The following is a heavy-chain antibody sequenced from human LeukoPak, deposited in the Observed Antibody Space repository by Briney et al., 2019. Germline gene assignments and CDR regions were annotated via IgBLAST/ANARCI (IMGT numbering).Heavy chain of an antibody. V-gene: IGHV1-2*06. Sequence: ASMKVSCKASGYTFTGYYMHWVRQAPGQGLEWMGRINPNSGGTNYAQKFQGRVTMTRDTSISTAYMELSRLRSDDTAVYYCARSDYGSGSYYAFDIWGQGTMVTVSS. CDR3: ARSDYGSGSYYAFDI. J-gene: IGHJ3*02. CDR1: GYTFTGYY. D-gene: IGHD3-10*01. CDR2: INPNSGGT.